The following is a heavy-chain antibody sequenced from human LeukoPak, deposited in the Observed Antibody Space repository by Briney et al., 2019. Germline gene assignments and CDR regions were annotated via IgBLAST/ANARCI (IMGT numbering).Heavy chain of an antibody. CDR3: ARTYGDYFDY. V-gene: IGHV4-59*01. CDR2: IFYGGST. Sequence: PGGSLRLSCAASGFTFSNAWMSWVRQAPGKGLEWIGYIFYGGSTNYNPSLKSRVTISVDTSKNQFSLKLSSVTAAGTAVYYCARTYGDYFDYWGQGTLVTVSS. CDR1: GFTFSNAW. J-gene: IGHJ4*02. D-gene: IGHD4-17*01.